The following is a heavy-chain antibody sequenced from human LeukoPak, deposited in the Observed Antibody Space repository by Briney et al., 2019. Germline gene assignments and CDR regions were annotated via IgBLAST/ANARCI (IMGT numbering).Heavy chain of an antibody. D-gene: IGHD5-12*01. Sequence: PSQTLSLTCTVSGGSISSGGYYWSWIRQPPGKGLEWIGYIYHSGSTYYNPSLKSRVTISVDRSKNQFSLKLSSVTAADTAVYYCASKPLDIVATIFDYWGQGTLVTVSS. CDR3: ASKPLDIVATIFDY. J-gene: IGHJ4*02. CDR2: IYHSGST. V-gene: IGHV4-30-2*01. CDR1: GGSISSGGYY.